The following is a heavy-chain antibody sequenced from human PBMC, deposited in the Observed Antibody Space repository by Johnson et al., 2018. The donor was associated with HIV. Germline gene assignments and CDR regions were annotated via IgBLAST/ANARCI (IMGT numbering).Heavy chain of an antibody. CDR2: ISGSGGST. Sequence: EVQLVESGGGVVQPGRSLRLSCAASGFTFSSYGMHWVRQAPGKGLEWVSAISGSGGSTYYADSVKGRFTISRDNAKNSLYLQMNSLRAEDTAVYYCARRCSSTSCRGTLLAFDIWGQGTMVTGPS. J-gene: IGHJ3*02. CDR3: ARRCSSTSCRGTLLAFDI. V-gene: IGHV3-21*01. CDR1: GFTFSSYG. D-gene: IGHD2-2*01.